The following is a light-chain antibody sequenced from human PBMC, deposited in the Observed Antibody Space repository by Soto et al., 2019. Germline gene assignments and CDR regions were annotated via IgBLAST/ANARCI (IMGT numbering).Light chain of an antibody. CDR2: DTS. Sequence: QAVVTQEPSLTVSPGGTVTLTGGSSTGAVTSGHYPYWFQQKPGQAPRTLIYDTSNKHSWTPARFSGSLLGGKAALTLSGAQPEDEAEYYCLLSYSGAPYVFGTGTKLTVL. CDR3: LLSYSGAPYV. V-gene: IGLV7-46*01. CDR1: TGAVTSGHY. J-gene: IGLJ1*01.